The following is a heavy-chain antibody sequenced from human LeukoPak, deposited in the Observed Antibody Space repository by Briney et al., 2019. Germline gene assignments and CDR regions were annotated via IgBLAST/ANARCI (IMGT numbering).Heavy chain of an antibody. V-gene: IGHV3-23*01. D-gene: IGHD3-10*01. Sequence: PGGSLRLSCAASGFTFSTYAMTWVRQAPGKGLEWVSSISGDGGYTYYADFVKGRFTISRDNPNNTLYLPMNCLRAEDTAVYYCAKGLDGSGSYSPLDYWGQGTLVTVSS. CDR1: GFTFSTYA. J-gene: IGHJ4*02. CDR3: AKGLDGSGSYSPLDY. CDR2: ISGDGGYT.